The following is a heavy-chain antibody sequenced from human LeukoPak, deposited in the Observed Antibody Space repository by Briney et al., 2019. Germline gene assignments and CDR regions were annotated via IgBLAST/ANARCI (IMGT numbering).Heavy chain of an antibody. CDR2: ISYHGSNK. V-gene: IGHV3-30*03. Sequence: PGGSLRLSCAASGFSFSTYGMHWFRQAPGKGLEWVAVISYHGSNKYYLDSVRGRFTISRDNSKNTVYLQMNSLRAEDTAVYYCARDGDYGDYNIDYWGQGTLVTVSS. CDR3: ARDGDYGDYNIDY. D-gene: IGHD4-17*01. CDR1: GFSFSTYG. J-gene: IGHJ4*02.